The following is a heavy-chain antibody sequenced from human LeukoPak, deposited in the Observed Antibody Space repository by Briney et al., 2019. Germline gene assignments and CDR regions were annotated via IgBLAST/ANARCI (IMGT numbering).Heavy chain of an antibody. V-gene: IGHV3-23*01. Sequence: GGSLRLSCAASGFTFSSYAMSWVRHAPGKGLEWVSAISGSGGTTYYADSVKGRFTISRDNSKNTLYLQMNSLRAEDTAVYYCAEDRDYGNWFDPWGQGTLVTVSS. D-gene: IGHD4-17*01. CDR1: GFTFSSYA. CDR3: AEDRDYGNWFDP. CDR2: ISGSGGTT. J-gene: IGHJ5*02.